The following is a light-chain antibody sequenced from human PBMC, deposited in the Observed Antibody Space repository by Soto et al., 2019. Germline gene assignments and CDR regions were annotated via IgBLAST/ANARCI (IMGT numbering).Light chain of an antibody. Sequence: EIVMTQSPATLSVSPGERATLSCRASQSVSKYLAWYQQKPGQAPRLLLYGASTRATGIPARFSGSGSGTEFTLTISSLQSEDFAIYYCQQYNNWPRTFGQGTKVEIK. V-gene: IGKV3-15*01. CDR1: QSVSKY. J-gene: IGKJ1*01. CDR2: GAS. CDR3: QQYNNWPRT.